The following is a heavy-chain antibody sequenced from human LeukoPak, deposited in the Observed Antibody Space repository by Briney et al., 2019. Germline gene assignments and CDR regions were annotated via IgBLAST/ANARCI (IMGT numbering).Heavy chain of an antibody. V-gene: IGHV4-59*06. J-gene: IGHJ3*02. CDR2: IYYSGST. Sequence: SETLSLTCTVSGGSISSYYWSWIRQHPGKGLEWIGYIYYSGSTYYNPSLKSRVTISVDTSKNQFSLKLSSVTAADTAVYYCASSYYYDSSGYYGDAFDIWGQGTMVTVSS. CDR3: ASSYYYDSSGYYGDAFDI. D-gene: IGHD3-22*01. CDR1: GGSISSYY.